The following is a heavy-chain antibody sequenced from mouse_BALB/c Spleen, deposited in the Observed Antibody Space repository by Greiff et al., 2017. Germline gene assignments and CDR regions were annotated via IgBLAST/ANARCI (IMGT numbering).Heavy chain of an antibody. D-gene: IGHD1-1*01. CDR1: GYTFTSYW. CDR3: TRGITTVPPYAMDY. Sequence: LQQPGSELVRPGASVKLSCKASGYTFTSYWMHWVKQRPGQGLEWIGNIYPGSGSTNYDEKFKSKATLTVDTSSSTAYMQLSSLTSEDSAVYYCTRGITTVPPYAMDYWGQGTSVTVSS. CDR2: IYPGSGST. J-gene: IGHJ4*01. V-gene: IGHV1S22*01.